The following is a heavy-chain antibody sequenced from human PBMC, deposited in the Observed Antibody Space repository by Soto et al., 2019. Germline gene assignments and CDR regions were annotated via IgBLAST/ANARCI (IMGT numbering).Heavy chain of an antibody. Sequence: EVQLLESGGDLIQPGGSLRLSCAASGFTFNIYAMTWVRQAPGKGLEWVSAISRYGDFTYYADSVEGRFTISRDNYKNTLYLQRNCLRAEDTAVYYCTKDRYLDHDSSGYVFDNWGQGTLVTVSS. CDR3: TKDRYLDHDSSGYVFDN. V-gene: IGHV3-23*01. D-gene: IGHD3-22*01. CDR1: GFTFNIYA. CDR2: ISRYGDFT. J-gene: IGHJ4*02.